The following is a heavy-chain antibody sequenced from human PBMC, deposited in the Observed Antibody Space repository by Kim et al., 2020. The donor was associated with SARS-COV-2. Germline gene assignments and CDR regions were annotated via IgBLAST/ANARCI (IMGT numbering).Heavy chain of an antibody. CDR1: GFTFSSYS. Sequence: GGSLRLSCAASGFTFSSYSMNWVRQAPGKGLEWVSSISSSSSYIYYADSVKGRFTISRDNAKNSLYLQMNSLRAEDTAVYYCARAPRLVLHRYYFDYWGQGTLVTVSS. D-gene: IGHD4-4*01. CDR3: ARAPRLVLHRYYFDY. V-gene: IGHV3-21*01. J-gene: IGHJ4*02. CDR2: ISSSSSYI.